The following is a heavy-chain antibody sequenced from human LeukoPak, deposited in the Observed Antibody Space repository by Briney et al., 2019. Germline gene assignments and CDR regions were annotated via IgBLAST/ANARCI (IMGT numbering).Heavy chain of an antibody. CDR3: AKDAANLLYHFDH. D-gene: IGHD2-15*01. CDR1: GFPFSNHG. J-gene: IGHJ4*02. CDR2: IWDDGSDN. Sequence: PGRSLRLSCVASGFPFSNHGMHWVRQAPGKGLEWVASIWDDGSDNYSADSVRGRFTISRDNSRNTLFLQMNSLRPEDTAVYYCAKDAANLLYHFDHWGQGALVTVSS. V-gene: IGHV3-30*18.